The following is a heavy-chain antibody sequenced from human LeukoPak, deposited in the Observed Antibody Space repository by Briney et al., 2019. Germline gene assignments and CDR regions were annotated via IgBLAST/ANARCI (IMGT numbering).Heavy chain of an antibody. J-gene: IGHJ4*02. CDR2: INHSGST. Sequence: SETLSLTCAVYGGSFSGYYWSWIRQPPGKGLEWIGEINHSGSTNYNPSLKSRVTISVDTSKNRFSLKLSSVTAADTAVYYCARRRSITMFGDHFPFDYWGQGTLVTVSS. CDR3: ARRRSITMFGDHFPFDY. CDR1: GGSFSGYY. D-gene: IGHD3-10*02. V-gene: IGHV4-34*01.